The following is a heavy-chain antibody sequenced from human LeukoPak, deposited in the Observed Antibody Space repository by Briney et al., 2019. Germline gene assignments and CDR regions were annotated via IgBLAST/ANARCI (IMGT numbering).Heavy chain of an antibody. D-gene: IGHD3-22*01. CDR2: IWYDGSNG. CDR3: AREGDDSSGYYDS. Sequence: GRSLRLSCAASGFTFSNYGMHWVRQAPGKGQEWVAVIWYDGSNGYYADSVKGRFTISRDNSKNTLSLQMNSLRAEDTAMYYCAREGDDSSGYYDSWGQGTLVTVSS. CDR1: GFTFSNYG. V-gene: IGHV3-33*01. J-gene: IGHJ5*01.